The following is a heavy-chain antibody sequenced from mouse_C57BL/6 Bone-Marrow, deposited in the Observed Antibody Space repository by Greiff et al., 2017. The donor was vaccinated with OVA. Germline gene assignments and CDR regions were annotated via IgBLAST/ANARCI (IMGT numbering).Heavy chain of an antibody. V-gene: IGHV1-9*01. J-gene: IGHJ2*01. CDR3: ARDWTYFDY. CDR1: GYTFTGYW. Sequence: QVQLQQSGAELMKPGASVKLSCKATGYTFTGYWIEWVKQRPGHGLEWIGQILPGSGSTNYNEKCKGKATFTADTSSNTAYMHLNSLTTEDAAIYYCARDWTYFDYWGQGTTVTVSS. D-gene: IGHD4-1*01. CDR2: ILPGSGST.